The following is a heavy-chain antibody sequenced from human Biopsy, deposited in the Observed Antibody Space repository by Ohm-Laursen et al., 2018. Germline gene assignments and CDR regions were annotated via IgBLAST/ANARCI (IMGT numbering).Heavy chain of an antibody. CDR2: FRFEDRT. V-gene: IGHV4-4*08. CDR3: AQTRNDYGGFYFDY. Sequence: SDTLSLTCAVSGGSISNYFWTWIRQPPGKGLEWIGYFRFEDRTSYNSSPKSRVTMSVDTSKNQFSLKLSSATAADTGVYYCAQTRNDYGGFYFDYWGRGTLVTVSS. CDR1: GGSISNYF. J-gene: IGHJ4*02. D-gene: IGHD4/OR15-4a*01.